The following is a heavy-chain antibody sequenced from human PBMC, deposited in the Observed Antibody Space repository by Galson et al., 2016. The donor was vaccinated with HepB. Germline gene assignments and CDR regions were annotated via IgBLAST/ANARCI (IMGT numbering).Heavy chain of an antibody. D-gene: IGHD1-26*01. CDR2: LIPIFDTP. V-gene: IGHV1-69*06. J-gene: IGHJ4*02. Sequence: SVKVSCKASGGAFSNYAIIWVRQAPGQGLEWMGGLIPIFDTPNYAQNFQGRVTITADKSTSTAYMELSSLRSDDTAVYFCARGPRGWELVGAFDDWGQGTLVTVSS. CDR3: ARGPRGWELVGAFDD. CDR1: GGAFSNYA.